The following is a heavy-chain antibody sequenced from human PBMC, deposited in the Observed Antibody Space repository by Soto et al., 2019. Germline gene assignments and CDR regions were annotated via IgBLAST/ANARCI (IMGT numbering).Heavy chain of an antibody. J-gene: IGHJ4*02. CDR3: ARGSSTTPTSYGDLAY. D-gene: IGHD4-17*01. Sequence: EVQLLESGGGLVQPGGSLRLSCAASGFVFNDYAISWVRQAPGKGLEWVSGISASGGRTYYADSVKGRLSVSRDNSNNTVFLQINRLRDEATAMYYCARGSSTTPTSYGDLAYWGPGALVTVSS. V-gene: IGHV3-23*01. CDR1: GFVFNDYA. CDR2: ISASGGRT.